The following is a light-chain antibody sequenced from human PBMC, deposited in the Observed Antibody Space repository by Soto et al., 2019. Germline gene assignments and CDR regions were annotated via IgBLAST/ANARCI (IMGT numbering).Light chain of an antibody. J-gene: IGKJ5*01. CDR2: DAS. CDR3: QQYGGSQIT. V-gene: IGKV3D-20*01. Sequence: EIVLTQSPVTLSLSPGERATLSCGASQSVSGNHLAWYQQNPGLAPRLLIYDASRRSPGIPDRFSGSGSGADFTLIISRLEPEDFAMYYCQQYGGSQITFGQGTRLETK. CDR1: QSVSGNH.